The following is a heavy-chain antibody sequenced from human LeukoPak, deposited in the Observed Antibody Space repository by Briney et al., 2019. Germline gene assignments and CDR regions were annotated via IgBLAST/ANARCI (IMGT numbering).Heavy chain of an antibody. J-gene: IGHJ4*02. CDR3: ASVNVRGAPTRVDY. CDR2: IYYSGDI. Sequence: SETLSLTRGVSGYSISSGSWWGWIRQPPGKGLEWIGYIYYSGDIYYNPSLKSRVTMSVDTSKNQFSLKLSSVTAVDTAVYYCASVNVRGAPTRVDYWGQGTLVTVSS. V-gene: IGHV4-28*05. CDR1: GYSISSGSW. D-gene: IGHD3-10*02.